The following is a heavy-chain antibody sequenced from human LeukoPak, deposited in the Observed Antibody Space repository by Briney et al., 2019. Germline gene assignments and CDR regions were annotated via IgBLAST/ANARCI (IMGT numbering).Heavy chain of an antibody. J-gene: IGHJ4*02. CDR2: IYYSGST. D-gene: IGHD4-17*01. Sequence: SETLSLTCTVSGGSISSSSYYWGWIRQPPGKGLEWIGSIYYSGSTYYNPSLESRVTISVDTSKNQFFLKLSSVTAADTAVYYCARVQTTVLAAAVWGLGTLVTVSS. V-gene: IGHV4-39*07. CDR1: GGSISSSSYY. CDR3: ARVQTTVLAAAV.